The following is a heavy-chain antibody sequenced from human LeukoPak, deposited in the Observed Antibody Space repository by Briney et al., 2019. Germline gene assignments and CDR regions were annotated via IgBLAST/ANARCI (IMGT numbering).Heavy chain of an antibody. CDR2: INHSGYT. D-gene: IGHD4-17*01. CDR3: ARMTTGHDY. J-gene: IGHJ4*02. Sequence: PSETLSLTCAVSGFSFNDYYWSWVHQTPGKGLEWIGEINHSGYTNDSPSLKSRVTLSIDTSRKQFSLNLRSVTVADTGIYYCARMTTGHDYWGQGTLVTVSS. CDR1: GFSFNDYY. V-gene: IGHV4-34*01.